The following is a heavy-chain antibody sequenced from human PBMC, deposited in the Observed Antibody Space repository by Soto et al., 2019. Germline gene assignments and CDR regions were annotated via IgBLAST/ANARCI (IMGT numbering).Heavy chain of an antibody. CDR2: IYYSGTT. D-gene: IGHD2-15*01. Sequence: PSETLSLTCTVSGGSISSYYWSWIRQPPGKGLEWIGFIYYSGTTNYNPSLKSRVTISVDTSKNQFSLKLSSVTAADTAVYYCARVGLGVVVVGSTLLGRSVDVWGQGTTVTVSS. CDR1: GGSISSYY. CDR3: ARVGLGVVVVGSTLLGRSVDV. J-gene: IGHJ6*02. V-gene: IGHV4-59*01.